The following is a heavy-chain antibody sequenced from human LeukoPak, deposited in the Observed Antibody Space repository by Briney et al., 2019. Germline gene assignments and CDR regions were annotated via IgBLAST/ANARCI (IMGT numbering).Heavy chain of an antibody. CDR3: ARGGLLWFGKYFDY. D-gene: IGHD3-10*01. Sequence: PGRSLRLSCAASGFTFDDYAMHWVRQAPGKGLEWVSGISWNSGSIGYADSVKGRFTISRDNAKNSLYLQMNSLRAEDTALYYCARGGLLWFGKYFDYWGQGTLVTVSS. J-gene: IGHJ4*02. V-gene: IGHV3-9*01. CDR1: GFTFDDYA. CDR2: ISWNSGSI.